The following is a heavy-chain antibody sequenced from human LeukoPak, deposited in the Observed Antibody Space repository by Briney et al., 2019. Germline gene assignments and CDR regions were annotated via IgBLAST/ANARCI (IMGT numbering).Heavy chain of an antibody. D-gene: IGHD1-20*01. V-gene: IGHV4-59*11. J-gene: IGHJ6*03. CDR3: ARLYRGGGLAGTLGVYYYYYYMDV. CDR2: IYYSGTT. Sequence: SETLSLTCTVSSGSISSHYWSWMRQPPGKGLEWIGYIYYSGTTNYNPSLKSRVTISVDTSKNQFSLKLNSVTAADTAVYYCARLYRGGGLAGTLGVYYYYYYMDVWGKGTTVTVSS. CDR1: SGSISSHY.